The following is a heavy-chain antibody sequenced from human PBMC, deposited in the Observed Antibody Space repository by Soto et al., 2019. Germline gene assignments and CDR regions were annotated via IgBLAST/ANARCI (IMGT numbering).Heavy chain of an antibody. J-gene: IGHJ5*02. Sequence: ASVKVSCKSSGYTFSDHYIHWVRQAPGQGLEWMGWINPKSGKTNYAQRFQGRVSMTRDTSINTAYMLLSGLTSDDTAIYYCARFPLSYEGGYNWFDPWGQGTQVTVPQ. CDR2: INPKSGKT. CDR1: GYTFSDHY. CDR3: ARFPLSYEGGYNWFDP. D-gene: IGHD3-16*01. V-gene: IGHV1-2*02.